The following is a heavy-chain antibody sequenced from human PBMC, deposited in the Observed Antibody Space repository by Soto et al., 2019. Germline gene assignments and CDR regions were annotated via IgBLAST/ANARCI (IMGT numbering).Heavy chain of an antibody. Sequence: QVQLVQSGAEVKEPGDSVRVSCEASGYTFTAYYIHWVRQAPGQGLEWMGWINPKFGDTTYAQDFQDRVSMTRDMSISTVYMELSRLTSDDTAIYYCARNMDYYYGPGSGNGNGFCGQGTTVTVFS. CDR2: INPKFGDT. CDR3: ARNMDYYYGPGSGNGNGF. J-gene: IGHJ6*02. D-gene: IGHD3-10*01. CDR1: GYTFTAYY. V-gene: IGHV1-2*02.